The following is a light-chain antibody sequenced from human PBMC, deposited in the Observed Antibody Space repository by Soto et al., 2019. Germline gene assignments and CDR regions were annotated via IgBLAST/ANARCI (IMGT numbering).Light chain of an antibody. J-gene: IGKJ4*01. CDR1: QTVLFNSNSKNY. CDR3: QQYYTIPIT. CDR2: WAS. V-gene: IGKV4-1*01. Sequence: DIVLTPSPDSLAVSLGERATINCNSSQTVLFNSNSKNYLAWYQQKPGQPPKLLIYWASARESGVPDRFSGSGSETNFNFTIKSLQAEDVAVYYCQQYYTIPITFGGGTKVEIK.